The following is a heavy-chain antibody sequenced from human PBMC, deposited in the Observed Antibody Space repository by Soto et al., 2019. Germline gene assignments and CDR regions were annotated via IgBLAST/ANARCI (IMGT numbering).Heavy chain of an antibody. CDR1: GGTFSSYT. J-gene: IGHJ3*02. V-gene: IGHV1-69*02. CDR3: ARSYGDYASSAFDI. Sequence: SVKVSCKASGGTFSSYTISWVRQAPGQGLEWMGRIIPILGIANYAQKFQGRVTITADKSTSTAYMELSSLRSEDTAVYYCARSYGDYASSAFDIWGQGTMVTVSS. CDR2: IIPILGIA. D-gene: IGHD4-17*01.